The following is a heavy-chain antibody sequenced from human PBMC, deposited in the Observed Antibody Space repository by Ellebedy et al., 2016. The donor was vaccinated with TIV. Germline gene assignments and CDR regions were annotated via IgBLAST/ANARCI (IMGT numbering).Heavy chain of an antibody. Sequence: AASVKVSCKASGFIISTYYMHWVRHPPGQVLEWMGTIHPSGGSTSYAQKFRGRVTMTRDTSTSNVYMELSSLTSDDTAVYYCARGRYCSSSSCSQYYYYYGTDVWGQGTTVTVSS. J-gene: IGHJ6*02. D-gene: IGHD2-2*01. V-gene: IGHV1-46*01. CDR3: ARGRYCSSSSCSQYYYYYGTDV. CDR2: IHPSGGST. CDR1: GFIISTYY.